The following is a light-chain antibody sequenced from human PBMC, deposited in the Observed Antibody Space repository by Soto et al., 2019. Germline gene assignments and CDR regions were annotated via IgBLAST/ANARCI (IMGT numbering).Light chain of an antibody. V-gene: IGKV1-5*03. J-gene: IGKJ1*01. CDR3: QQYNSYRA. CDR2: KAS. CDR1: HSIDNC. Sequence: DVQRPQYTSTLSASVGDRVTITCRASHSIDNCLAWHQQKPGTATKLLVYKASNVESGVPSRFSGSGSGTESTLTISSLQPDDFATYYCQQYNSYRAFGQGTKVDIK.